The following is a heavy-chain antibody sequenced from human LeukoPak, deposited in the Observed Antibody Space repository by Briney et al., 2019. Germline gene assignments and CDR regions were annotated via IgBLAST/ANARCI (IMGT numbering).Heavy chain of an antibody. J-gene: IGHJ4*02. CDR1: GFTFNTYT. CDR2: ISNDGSDK. CDR3: ARVGGVYYDSSGYSPLDY. V-gene: IGHV3-30-3*01. Sequence: GGSLRLSCAASGFTFNTYTMHWVRQAPGKGLEWVALISNDGSDKYYADSVTGRFTISRDNAKNSLYLQMNSLRAEDTAVYYCARVGGVYYDSSGYSPLDYWGQGTLVTVSS. D-gene: IGHD3-22*01.